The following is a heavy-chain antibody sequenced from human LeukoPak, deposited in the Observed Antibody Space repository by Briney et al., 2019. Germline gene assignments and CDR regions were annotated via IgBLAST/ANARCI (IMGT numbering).Heavy chain of an antibody. Sequence: ASVKVSFKVSGYTLTELSMHRVRQAPGKGLEWMGGFDPEDGEAIYAQKFQGRVNMTEDTSTDTAYMELSSLRSEDTAVYYCATGYDSSGYLPLGYWGQGTLVTVSS. J-gene: IGHJ4*02. V-gene: IGHV1-24*01. D-gene: IGHD3-22*01. CDR1: GYTLTELS. CDR2: FDPEDGEA. CDR3: ATGYDSSGYLPLGY.